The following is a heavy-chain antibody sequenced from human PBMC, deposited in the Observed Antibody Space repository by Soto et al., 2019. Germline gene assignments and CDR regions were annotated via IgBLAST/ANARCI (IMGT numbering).Heavy chain of an antibody. CDR3: ARVGDFAGAC. CDR1: GGSISSGNFY. CDR2: IHSGGST. Sequence: QVQLQESGPGLVKPSETLSLTCSVSGGSISSGNFYWRWIRQPPGKGLEWIAYIHSGGSTDYNPSLKSRVFISRDTSKNQFSLTVRSVTAADTAMYYCARVGDFAGACWGQGHLVTVSS. J-gene: IGHJ4*02. V-gene: IGHV4-61*01. D-gene: IGHD6-13*01.